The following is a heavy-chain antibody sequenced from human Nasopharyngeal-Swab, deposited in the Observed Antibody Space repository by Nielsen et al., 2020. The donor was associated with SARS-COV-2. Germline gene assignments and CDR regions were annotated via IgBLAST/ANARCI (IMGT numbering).Heavy chain of an antibody. CDR2: IYYSGST. V-gene: IGHV4-30-4*01. Sequence: LRLSCTVSGGSISSGDYYWSWIRQPPGKGLEWIGYIYYSGSTYYNPSLKSRVTISVDTSKNQFSLKLSSVTAADTAVYYCARKVDYGDYEGTYYFDYWGQGTLVTVSS. D-gene: IGHD4-17*01. CDR1: GGSISSGDYY. CDR3: ARKVDYGDYEGTYYFDY. J-gene: IGHJ4*02.